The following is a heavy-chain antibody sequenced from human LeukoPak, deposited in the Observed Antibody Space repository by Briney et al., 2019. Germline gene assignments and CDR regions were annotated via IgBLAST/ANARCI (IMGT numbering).Heavy chain of an antibody. J-gene: IGHJ6*02. CDR2: IYYSGST. D-gene: IGHD3-9*01. V-gene: IGHV4-59*08. CDR1: GGSISSYY. Sequence: SETLSLTCTVSGGSISSYYWSWIRQPLGKGLEWIGYIYYSGSTNYNPSLKSRVTISVDTSKNQFSLKLSSVTAADTAVYYCARFDHYYYYGMDVWGQGTTVTVSS. CDR3: ARFDHYYYYGMDV.